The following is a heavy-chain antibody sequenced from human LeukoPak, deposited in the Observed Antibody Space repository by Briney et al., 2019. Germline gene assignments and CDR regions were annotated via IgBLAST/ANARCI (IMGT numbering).Heavy chain of an antibody. V-gene: IGHV4-4*07. CDR1: GGYISRYY. CDR2: IYTNGST. Sequence: RTSDDLLLTCIWSGGYISRYYRSSIRQRAGNGVEWIGCIYTNGSTIYNPSLRTRVTMSVDTSKNQFSLKPSSVTAPDTAVYYCARLSGSYFDYWGQGTLVTVSS. J-gene: IGHJ4*02. D-gene: IGHD1-26*01. CDR3: ARLSGSYFDY.